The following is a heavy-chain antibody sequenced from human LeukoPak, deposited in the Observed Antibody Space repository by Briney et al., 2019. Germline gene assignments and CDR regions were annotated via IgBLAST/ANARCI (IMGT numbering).Heavy chain of an antibody. CDR3: AREGTSGTHLNWFDR. J-gene: IGHJ5*02. CDR2: TYGSGSS. V-gene: IGHV4-59*01. Sequence: SETLSLTCTDSGGSISSYYWSWVREPPGKGLEWIVHTYGSGSSNYNLYLMRRVTLSVETSKNRCSLKLSSVTAADTAVYYCAREGTSGTHLNWFDRWGQGTLVTVSS. CDR1: GGSISSYY. D-gene: IGHD1-1*01.